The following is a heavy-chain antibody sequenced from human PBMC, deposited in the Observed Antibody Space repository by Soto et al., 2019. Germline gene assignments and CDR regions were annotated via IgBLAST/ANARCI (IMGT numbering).Heavy chain of an antibody. CDR2: IYYSGST. V-gene: IGHV4-59*08. CDR3: ASSMLLRYPGSAFDI. CDR1: GCSISSYY. D-gene: IGHD1-26*01. Sequence: PSETLSLTCTVSGCSISSYYWSWIRQPPGKGLEWIGYIYYSGSTNYNPSLKSRVTISVDTSKNQFSLKLSSVTAADTAVYYCASSMLLRYPGSAFDIWGQGTMVTVSS. J-gene: IGHJ3*02.